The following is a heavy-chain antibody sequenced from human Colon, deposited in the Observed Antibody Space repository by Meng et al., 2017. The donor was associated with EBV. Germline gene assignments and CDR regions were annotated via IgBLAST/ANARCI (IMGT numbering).Heavy chain of an antibody. V-gene: IGHV4-34*01. CDR1: GGFFSGYY. Sequence: QVQLQRWGAGLLKPSETLSRTCAVYGGFFSGYYWSWNRQPPEKGLEWIGEINHSGSTNYNPSLKSRVTISVDTSKKQFSLKLSSVTAADTAVYYCARGPGGSYYLYYFDYWGQGTLVTVSS. CDR3: ARGPGGSYYLYYFDY. D-gene: IGHD1-26*01. J-gene: IGHJ4*02. CDR2: INHSGST.